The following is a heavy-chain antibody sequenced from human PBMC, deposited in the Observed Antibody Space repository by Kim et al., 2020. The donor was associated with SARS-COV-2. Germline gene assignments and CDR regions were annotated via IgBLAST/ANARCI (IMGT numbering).Heavy chain of an antibody. CDR1: GFTFSSYW. Sequence: GGSLRLSCAASGFTFSSYWMSWVRQAPGKGLEWVANIKQDGSEKYYVDSVKGRFTISRDNAKNSLYLQMNSLRAEDTAVYYCAREEIVVDKPIVSYFDYWGQGTLVTVSS. D-gene: IGHD3-22*01. CDR3: AREEIVVDKPIVSYFDY. CDR2: IKQDGSEK. J-gene: IGHJ4*02. V-gene: IGHV3-7*01.